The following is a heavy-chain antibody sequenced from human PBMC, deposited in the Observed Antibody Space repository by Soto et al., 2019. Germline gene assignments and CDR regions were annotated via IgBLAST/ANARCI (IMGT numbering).Heavy chain of an antibody. D-gene: IGHD6-6*01. CDR1: GFTFSSYG. J-gene: IGHJ4*02. CDR3: ARVRSIAAHQRLPQNAFDY. V-gene: IGHV3-33*01. CDR2: IWYDGSNK. Sequence: QVQLVESGGGVVQPGRSLRLSCAASGFTFSSYGMHWVRQAPGKGLEWVAVIWYDGSNKYYADSVKGRFTISRDNSKSTLYLQMNSLRAEDTAVYYCARVRSIAAHQRLPQNAFDYWGQGTLVTVSS.